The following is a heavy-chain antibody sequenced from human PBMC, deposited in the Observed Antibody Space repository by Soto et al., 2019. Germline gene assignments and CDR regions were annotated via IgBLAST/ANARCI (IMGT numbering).Heavy chain of an antibody. CDR1: GFTFINSA. J-gene: IGHJ4*02. CDR3: AANSGYYYHFDY. D-gene: IGHD3-22*01. Sequence: SVKVSCKASGFTFINSAVQWVRQARGQLLEWIGWIVVGSGNTNYAQKFQERVTITRDMSTSTAYMELSSLRSEDTAVYYCAANSGYYYHFDYWGQGTLVTVSS. CDR2: IVVGSGNT. V-gene: IGHV1-58*01.